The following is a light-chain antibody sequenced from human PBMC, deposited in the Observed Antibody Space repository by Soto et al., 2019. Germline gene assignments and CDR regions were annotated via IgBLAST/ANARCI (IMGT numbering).Light chain of an antibody. Sequence: IVLTQSPGTLSLSPGETATLSCRASQTVSSTYLAWYQHKPGRAPRLLIDGASSRAAGIPDRFSGSGSGTDFTLIISRLEPEDLAVYYCQQYDYLVTFGQGTKVEIK. CDR1: QTVSSTY. CDR2: GAS. V-gene: IGKV3-20*01. CDR3: QQYDYLVT. J-gene: IGKJ1*01.